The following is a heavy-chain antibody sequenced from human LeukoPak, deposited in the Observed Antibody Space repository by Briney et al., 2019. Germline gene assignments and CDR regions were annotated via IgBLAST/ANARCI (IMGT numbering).Heavy chain of an antibody. CDR1: RFTFSAYA. V-gene: IGHV3-23*03. J-gene: IGHJ4*02. CDR2: IYSGGST. Sequence: QAGGSLRLSCAASRFTFSAYAMSWVRQAPGKGLEWVSVIYSGGSTYYADSVKGRFTISRDNSKNTLYLQMNSLRAEDTAVYYCAKDLVYCSSTSCYNSVYWGQGTLVTVSS. CDR3: AKDLVYCSSTSCYNSVY. D-gene: IGHD2-2*02.